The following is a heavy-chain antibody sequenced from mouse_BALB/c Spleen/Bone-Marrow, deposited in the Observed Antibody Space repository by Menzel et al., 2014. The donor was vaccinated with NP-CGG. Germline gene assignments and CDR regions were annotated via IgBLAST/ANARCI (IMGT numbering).Heavy chain of an antibody. Sequence: QVQLQQSGVELQDPVASVKLCCKTSGYTFTSYYMYWVKQRPGQGLEWIGEINPSNGGTNFNEKFKSRATLTVDKSSSTAYMQLSSLTSEDSAVYYCTRGRTWDFDYRRQGTPLTASS. CDR3: TRGRTWDFDY. V-gene: IGHV1S81*02. CDR2: INPSNGGT. CDR1: GYTFTSYY. J-gene: IGHJ2*01. D-gene: IGHD4-1*01.